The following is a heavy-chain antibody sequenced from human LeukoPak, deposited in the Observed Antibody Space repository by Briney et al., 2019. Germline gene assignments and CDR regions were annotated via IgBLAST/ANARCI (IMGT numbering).Heavy chain of an antibody. J-gene: IGHJ6*03. Sequence: PSETLSLTCTVSGGSISSYYWSWIRQPPGKGLEWIGYIYTSGSTNYNPSLKSRVTISVDTSKNQSSLKLSSVTAADTAVYYCARVDTATVTLYYYYYMDVWGKGTTVTVS. CDR1: GGSISSYY. D-gene: IGHD5-18*01. V-gene: IGHV4-4*09. CDR3: ARVDTATVTLYYYYYMDV. CDR2: IYTSGST.